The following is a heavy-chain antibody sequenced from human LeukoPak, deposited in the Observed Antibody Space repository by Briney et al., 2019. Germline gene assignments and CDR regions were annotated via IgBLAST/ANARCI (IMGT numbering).Heavy chain of an antibody. V-gene: IGHV1-69*06. CDR1: GGTFSSYA. CDR3: ARDRFGGEQN. J-gene: IGHJ4*02. D-gene: IGHD3-16*01. Sequence: ASVKVSCKASGGTFSSYAISWVRQAPGQRLEWMGRIIPIFGTANYAQKFQGRVTITADKSTTTAYMELSSLRSEDTAVYYCARDRFGGEQNWGQGTLVTVSS. CDR2: IIPIFGTA.